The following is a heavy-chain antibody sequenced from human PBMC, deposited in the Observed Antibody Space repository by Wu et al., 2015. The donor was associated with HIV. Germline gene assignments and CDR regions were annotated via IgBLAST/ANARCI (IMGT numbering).Heavy chain of an antibody. CDR2: IDPNNGNP. D-gene: IGHD1-26*01. J-gene: IGHJ4*02. CDR1: TYTFTNYG. Sequence: QVQVVQSGAEVKKPGASVQVSCKTSTYTFTNYGINWVRQAPGQGLEWMGWIDPNNGNPKYAQRFQGRVTMTRDTSTSTVYMELSSLRSEDTAVYYCARDRGGSYEQFDYWGQGTLVTVSS. CDR3: ARDRGGSYEQFDY. V-gene: IGHV1-18*01.